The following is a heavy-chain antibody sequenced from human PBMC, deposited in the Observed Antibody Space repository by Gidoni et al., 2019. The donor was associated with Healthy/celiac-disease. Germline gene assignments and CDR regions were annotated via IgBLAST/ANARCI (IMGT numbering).Heavy chain of an antibody. CDR2: IYYSGST. V-gene: IGHV4-31*03. D-gene: IGHD3-10*01. CDR3: ASMVRGVTVVDY. J-gene: IGHJ4*02. CDR1: CGSISSGGYY. Sequence: QVQLQESGPGLVKPSQTLSLTCTVSCGSISSGGYYWSWIRQHPGKALEWIGYIYYSGSTYYNPSLKSRVTISVDTSKNQFSLKLSSVTAADTAVYYCASMVRGVTVVDYWGQGTLVTVSS.